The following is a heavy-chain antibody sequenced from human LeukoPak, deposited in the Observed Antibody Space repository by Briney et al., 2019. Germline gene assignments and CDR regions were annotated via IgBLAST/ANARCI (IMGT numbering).Heavy chain of an antibody. CDR1: GGPISNYY. D-gene: IGHD5-12*01. J-gene: IGHJ4*02. V-gene: IGHV4-59*08. CDR2: ISDSGST. CDR3: ARRGGTVVGDTGYHYWYFDN. Sequence: SETLSLTCTVSGGPISNYYWSWVRQFPGKGLEWIGYISDSGSTNYSPSLESRVTISVDTSKNKFFLILSSVTAADTAVYYCARRGGTVVGDTGYHYWYFDNWGQGTLVTVSS.